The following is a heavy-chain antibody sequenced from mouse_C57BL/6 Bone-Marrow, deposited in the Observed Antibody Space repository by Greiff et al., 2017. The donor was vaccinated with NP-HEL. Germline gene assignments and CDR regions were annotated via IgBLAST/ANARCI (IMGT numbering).Heavy chain of an antibody. V-gene: IGHV1-76*01. D-gene: IGHD1-1*01. CDR1: GYTFTDYY. CDR2: IYPGSGNT. J-gene: IGHJ4*01. CDR3: VRGVVAYYAMDY. Sequence: VQLQQSGAELVRPGASVKLSCKASGYTFTDYYINWVKQRPGQGLEWIARIYPGSGNTYYNEKFKGKATLTAEKSSSTAYMQLSSLTSEDSAVYFCVRGVVAYYAMDYWGQGTSVTVSS.